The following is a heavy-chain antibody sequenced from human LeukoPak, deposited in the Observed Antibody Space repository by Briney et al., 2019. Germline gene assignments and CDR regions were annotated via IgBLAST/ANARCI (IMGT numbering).Heavy chain of an antibody. CDR1: GDSISGHP. D-gene: IGHD2-21*02. CDR3: ARLAKCDGDCYSFDF. Sequence: SETLSLTCAVSGDSISGHPWSWIRQPPGKGLDYIGFIDYNGYTNYNPSLKSRVTISADTSKNQLSLNLNSATSADAAVYYCARLAKCDGDCYSFDFWGQGILVAVSS. V-gene: IGHV4-59*11. J-gene: IGHJ4*02. CDR2: IDYNGYT.